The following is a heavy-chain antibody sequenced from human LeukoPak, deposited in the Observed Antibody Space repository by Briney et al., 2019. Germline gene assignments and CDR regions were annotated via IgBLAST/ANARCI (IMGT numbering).Heavy chain of an antibody. V-gene: IGHV1-46*01. CDR3: ARDLGQWLETYYFDY. J-gene: IGHJ4*02. CDR1: GYTFTSYY. D-gene: IGHD6-19*01. Sequence: ASVKVSCKASGYTFTSYYMHWVRQAPGQGLEWMGIINPSGGSTSYAQKFQGRDTMPRDTSTSTVYVELSSLRSEDTAVYYCARDLGQWLETYYFDYWGQGTLVTVSS. CDR2: INPSGGST.